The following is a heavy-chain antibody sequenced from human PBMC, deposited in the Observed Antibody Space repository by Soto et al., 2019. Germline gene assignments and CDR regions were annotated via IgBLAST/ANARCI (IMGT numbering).Heavy chain of an antibody. Sequence: SETLSLTCTVSGGSISSSSYYWGWIRQPPGKGLEWIGSIYYSGSTYYNPSLKSRVTISVDTSKNQFSLKLSSVTAADTAVYYCARRPPTDSYGDAFDIWGQGTMVTVS. CDR2: IYYSGST. CDR3: ARRPPTDSYGDAFDI. V-gene: IGHV4-39*01. D-gene: IGHD5-18*01. J-gene: IGHJ3*02. CDR1: GGSISSSSYY.